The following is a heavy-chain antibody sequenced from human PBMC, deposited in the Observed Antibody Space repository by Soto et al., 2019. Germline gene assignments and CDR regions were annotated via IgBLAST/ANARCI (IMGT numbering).Heavy chain of an antibody. V-gene: IGHV3-21*01. CDR1: GFTFSSYS. Sequence: EVQLVESGGGLVKPGGSLRLSCAASGFTFSSYSMNWVRQAPGKGLEWVSSISSSSSYIYYADSVKGRFTISRDNAKKSLYLQMNSLRAEDTAVYYCARVHCDYGYAFDIWGQGTMVTVSS. J-gene: IGHJ3*02. D-gene: IGHD4-17*01. CDR2: ISSSSSYI. CDR3: ARVHCDYGYAFDI.